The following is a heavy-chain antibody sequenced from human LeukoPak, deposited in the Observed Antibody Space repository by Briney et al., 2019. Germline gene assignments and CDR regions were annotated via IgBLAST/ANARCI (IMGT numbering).Heavy chain of an antibody. V-gene: IGHV3-30-3*01. D-gene: IGHD3-16*01. J-gene: IGHJ4*02. Sequence: TGGSLRLSCAASGFIFSTYAIHWVRQAPGKGLEWVAVISDDGNNQYYADSVKGRFIISRDNSMNTLYLQMDSLRTEDTAVYYCAKASKGWKLYYFDYWGQGTLVTVSS. CDR1: GFIFSTYA. CDR2: ISDDGNNQ. CDR3: AKASKGWKLYYFDY.